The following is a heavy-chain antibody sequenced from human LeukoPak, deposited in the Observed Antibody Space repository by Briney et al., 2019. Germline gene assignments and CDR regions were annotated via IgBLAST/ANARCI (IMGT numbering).Heavy chain of an antibody. CDR2: IIPIFGTA. Sequence: ASVKVSCKASGGTFSSYAISWVRQAPGQGLEWMGGIIPIFGTANYAQKFQGRVTITADESTSTAYMELSSLRSEDTAVYYCAITAAHLGGVDYYYMDVWGKGTTVTVSS. V-gene: IGHV1-69*01. D-gene: IGHD6-13*01. CDR1: GGTFSSYA. CDR3: AITAAHLGGVDYYYMDV. J-gene: IGHJ6*03.